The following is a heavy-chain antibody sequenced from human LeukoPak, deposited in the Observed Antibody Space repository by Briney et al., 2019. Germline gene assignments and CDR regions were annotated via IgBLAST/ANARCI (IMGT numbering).Heavy chain of an antibody. J-gene: IGHJ4*02. V-gene: IGHV3-74*01. CDR2: IKSDGAGT. Sequence: GGSLRLSCAASGFSFSSFWMHWVRQAPGKGLVWVSGIKSDGAGTSYVDSVKGRFTISRDNAKNTLDLQMNSLRAEDTAVYYCARGGYGAYMGWGQGMLVTVSS. D-gene: IGHD4-17*01. CDR3: ARGGYGAYMG. CDR1: GFSFSSFW.